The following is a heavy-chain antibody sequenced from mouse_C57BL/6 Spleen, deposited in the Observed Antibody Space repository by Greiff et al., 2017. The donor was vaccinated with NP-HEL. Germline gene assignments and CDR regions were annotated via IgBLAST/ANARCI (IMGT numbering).Heavy chain of an antibody. CDR1: GFTFTDYY. D-gene: IGHD1-1*01. Sequence: EVNLVESGGGLVQPGGSLSLSCAASGFTFTDYYMSWVRQPPGKALEWLGFIRNKANGYTTEYSASVKGRFTISRDNSQSILYLQMNALRAEDSATYYCARFYYYGSSAWFAYWGQGTLVTVSA. J-gene: IGHJ3*01. CDR2: IRNKANGYTT. V-gene: IGHV7-3*01. CDR3: ARFYYYGSSAWFAY.